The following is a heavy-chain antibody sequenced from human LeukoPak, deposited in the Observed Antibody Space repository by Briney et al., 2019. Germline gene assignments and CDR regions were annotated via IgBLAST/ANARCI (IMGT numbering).Heavy chain of an antibody. CDR3: ARGGRAVAGISAFDI. D-gene: IGHD6-19*01. CDR1: GGSISSSDHF. CDR2: IYYHGNT. J-gene: IGHJ3*02. Sequence: PSETLSLTCTVSGGSISSSDHFWSWLRQPPGKGLEWIAYIYYHGNTYYSPSLKSRFVISVDTSKNQFSLKLSSVTAADTAVYFCARGGRAVAGISAFDIWGQGTMATASS. V-gene: IGHV4-30-4*01.